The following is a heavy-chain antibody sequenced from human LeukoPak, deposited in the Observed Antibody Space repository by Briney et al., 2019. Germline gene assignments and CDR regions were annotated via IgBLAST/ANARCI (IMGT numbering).Heavy chain of an antibody. J-gene: IGHJ4*02. D-gene: IGHD1-26*01. CDR1: GYTFTNYD. V-gene: IGHV1-8*01. CDR3: ARVWGAIDY. Sequence: ASVKVSCKTSGYTFTNYDIDWVRQATGQGLEWMGWMNPKSGNTGSAQRFQGRVTMTRDTSISTAYMELSSLRSEDTAVYYCARVWGAIDYWGQGTLVTVSS. CDR2: MNPKSGNT.